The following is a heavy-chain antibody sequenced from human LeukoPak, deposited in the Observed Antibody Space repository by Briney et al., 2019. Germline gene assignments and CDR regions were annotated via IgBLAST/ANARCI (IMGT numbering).Heavy chain of an antibody. CDR3: SRSYYYDSSGYYYDYCYGMDV. V-gene: IGHV2-5*02. J-gene: IGHJ6*02. D-gene: IGHD3-22*01. CDR1: GFSLSTSGVG. CDR2: IYWDDDK. Sequence: ESGPTLVKPTQTLTLTCTFSGFSLSTSGVGVGWIRQPPGKALEWLAPIYWDDDKRYSPSLKSRLTITKDTSKNQVVLTMTNMDPVDTATYYCSRSYYYDSSGYYYDYCYGMDVWGQGTTVTVSS.